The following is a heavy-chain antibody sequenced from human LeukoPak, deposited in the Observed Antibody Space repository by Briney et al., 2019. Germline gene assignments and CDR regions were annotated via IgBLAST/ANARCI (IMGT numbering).Heavy chain of an antibody. CDR3: AKDLGDTMVRGVIISYYYYYMDV. Sequence: PGGSLRLSCAASGFTFSSYAMSWVRQAPGKGLEWVSAISGSGGSTYYADSVKGRFTISRDNSKNTLYLQMNSLRAEDTAVYYCAKDLGDTMVRGVIISYYYYYMDVWGKGTTVTVPS. D-gene: IGHD3-10*01. J-gene: IGHJ6*03. V-gene: IGHV3-23*01. CDR1: GFTFSSYA. CDR2: ISGSGGST.